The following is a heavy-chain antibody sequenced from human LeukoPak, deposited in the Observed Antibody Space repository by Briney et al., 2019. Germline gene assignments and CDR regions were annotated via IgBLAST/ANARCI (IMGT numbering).Heavy chain of an antibody. V-gene: IGHV3-53*01. CDR1: GFTVSSNY. D-gene: IGHD6-13*01. J-gene: IGHJ4*02. CDR2: LYRGGST. CDR3: ARGGARQQLVENYFDH. Sequence: GGSLRLSCAASGFTVSSNYMNWVREAPGKGLEWVSVLYRGGSTYYADSVKGRFTISRDTSKNTVYLQMNSLRAEDTAVYYCARGGARQQLVENYFDHWGQGTLVTVSS.